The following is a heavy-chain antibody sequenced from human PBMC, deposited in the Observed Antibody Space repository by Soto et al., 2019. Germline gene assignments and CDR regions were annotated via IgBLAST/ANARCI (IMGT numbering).Heavy chain of an antibody. J-gene: IGHJ4*02. D-gene: IGHD3-3*01. Sequence: EEQLVESGGGLVQPGGSLRLSCAASGLTFSSYWMHWVRQAPGTGLVWVSRIKRDGSSTSYADSVEGRFTISRDNAKNTVYLQMNSLRGEDTAVYYCARENGHGTYYTPSGGQGTLVTVSS. CDR2: IKRDGSST. CDR1: GLTFSSYW. V-gene: IGHV3-74*01. CDR3: ARENGHGTYYTPS.